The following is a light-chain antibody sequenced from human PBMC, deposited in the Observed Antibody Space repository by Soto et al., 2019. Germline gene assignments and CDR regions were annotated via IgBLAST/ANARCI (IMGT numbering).Light chain of an antibody. J-gene: IGLJ2*01. Sequence: QSVLTQPASVSGSPGQSITISCTGTSSDVGGYNYVSWYQQHPGKAPKLMIYDVSNRPSGVSDRFSGSKSGNTASLTISGLQAKDEADYYCSSYTRSSTLVFGGGTKLTVL. V-gene: IGLV2-14*01. CDR2: DVS. CDR1: SSDVGGYNY. CDR3: SSYTRSSTLV.